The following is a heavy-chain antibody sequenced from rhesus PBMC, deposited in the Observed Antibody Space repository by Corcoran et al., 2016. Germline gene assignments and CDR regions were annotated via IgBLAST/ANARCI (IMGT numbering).Heavy chain of an antibody. V-gene: IGHV4S10*01. D-gene: IGHD4-29*01. CDR3: ARLLYGSSLTFDY. CDR1: GGSISDSYR. J-gene: IGHJ4*01. CDR2: ISCTTTTT. Sequence: QVQLQESGPGVVKPSETLSLTCAVSGGSISDSYRWRWLRQPPGKGLDWIVFISCTTTTTNYTPSLKIRSTISKHTSKTHFSLKLSSVTAADTAMYYCARLLYGSSLTFDYWGPGVLVTVSS.